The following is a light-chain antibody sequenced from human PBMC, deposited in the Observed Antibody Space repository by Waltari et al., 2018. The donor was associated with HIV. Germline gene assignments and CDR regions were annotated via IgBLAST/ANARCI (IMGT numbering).Light chain of an antibody. J-gene: IGKJ2*01. CDR3: QQYSNWPYT. CDR2: GAS. Sequence: EIVMTQSPATLSVSPGERATLSCRASQSVSSNLAWYQQKPGQAPRLLIYGASTRATGIPARFSGSGSGTEFTITISSQQSEDFAVYYCQQYSNWPYTFGQGTKLEIK. V-gene: IGKV3-15*01. CDR1: QSVSSN.